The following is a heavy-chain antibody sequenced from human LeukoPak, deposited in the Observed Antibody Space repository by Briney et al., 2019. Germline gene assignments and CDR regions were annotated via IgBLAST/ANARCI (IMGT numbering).Heavy chain of an antibody. Sequence: GGSLRLSCAASGFTFSSYAMSWVRQAPGKGLEWVSAISGSGGSTYYADSVKGRFTISRDNSKNTLYLQMNSLRAEDTAVYYCAKFMYCSGGSCYRGLGYWGQGTLVTVPS. CDR1: GFTFSSYA. CDR3: AKFMYCSGGSCYRGLGY. J-gene: IGHJ4*02. V-gene: IGHV3-23*01. D-gene: IGHD2-15*01. CDR2: ISGSGGST.